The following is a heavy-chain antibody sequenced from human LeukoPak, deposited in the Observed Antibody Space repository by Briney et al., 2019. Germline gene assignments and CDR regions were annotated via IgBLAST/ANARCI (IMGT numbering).Heavy chain of an antibody. CDR2: IYYSGST. J-gene: IGHJ4*02. Sequence: SETLSLTCTVSGGSISSSSYYWGWIRQTPGKGLEWIGSIYYSGSTYYNPSLKSRVTISVDTFKNQFSLKLSSVTAADTAVYYCARPTAVAGTFDYWGQGTLVTVSS. CDR3: ARPTAVAGTFDY. D-gene: IGHD6-19*01. V-gene: IGHV4-39*01. CDR1: GGSISSSSYY.